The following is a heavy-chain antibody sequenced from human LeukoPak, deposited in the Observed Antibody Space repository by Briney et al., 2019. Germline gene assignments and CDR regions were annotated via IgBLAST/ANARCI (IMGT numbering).Heavy chain of an antibody. CDR3: AKDPDSSGWYASG. V-gene: IGHV3-23*01. CDR1: GFTLSSYA. J-gene: IGHJ4*02. D-gene: IGHD6-19*01. CDR2: ISGNAGST. Sequence: GGSLRLSCAASGFTLSSYAMSWVRQAPGKGLEWVSLISGNAGSTYYADSVKGRFTISRDITKNTLYLQMNSLRAEDTAVYYCAKDPDSSGWYASGWGQGTLVTVSS.